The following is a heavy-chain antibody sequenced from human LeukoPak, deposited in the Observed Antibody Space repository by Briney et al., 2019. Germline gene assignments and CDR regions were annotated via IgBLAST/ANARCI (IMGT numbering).Heavy chain of an antibody. CDR1: GGTFSSYA. V-gene: IGHV1-69*13. J-gene: IGHJ4*02. D-gene: IGHD3-22*01. CDR3: ARTLGRHYYDSSGYLD. CDR2: IIPIFGTA. Sequence: ASVNVSCKASGGTFSSYAISWVRQAPGQGLEWMGGIIPIFGTANYAQKFQGRVTITADESTSTAYMELSSLRSEDTAVYYCARTLGRHYYDSSGYLDWGQGTLVTVSS.